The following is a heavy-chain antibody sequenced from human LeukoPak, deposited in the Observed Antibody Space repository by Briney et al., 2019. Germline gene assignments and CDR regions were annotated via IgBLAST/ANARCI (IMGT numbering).Heavy chain of an antibody. V-gene: IGHV3-23*01. Sequence: GGSLRLSCAASGFSFSSFGMNWVRQAPGKGLEWVSAISGSGGSTYYADSVKGRFTISRDNSKNTLYLQMNSLRAEDTAVYYCAKDSPGEYSLFDYWGQGTLVTVSS. CDR1: GFSFSSFG. CDR3: AKDSPGEYSLFDY. J-gene: IGHJ4*02. CDR2: ISGSGGST. D-gene: IGHD2-21*01.